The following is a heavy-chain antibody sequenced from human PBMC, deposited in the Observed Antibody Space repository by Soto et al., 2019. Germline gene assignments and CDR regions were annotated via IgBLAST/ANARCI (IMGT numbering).Heavy chain of an antibody. J-gene: IGHJ4*02. D-gene: IGHD6-13*01. V-gene: IGHV4-59*08. Sequence: PSETLSLTCTVSDGSISIYYWSWVRQPPGKGLEWIGYIYYSGSTNYNPSLKSRVTISVDTSKNQFSLKLSSVTAADTAVYYCARQLGSSWYYYFDYWGQGTLGTVSS. CDR1: DGSISIYY. CDR2: IYYSGST. CDR3: ARQLGSSWYYYFDY.